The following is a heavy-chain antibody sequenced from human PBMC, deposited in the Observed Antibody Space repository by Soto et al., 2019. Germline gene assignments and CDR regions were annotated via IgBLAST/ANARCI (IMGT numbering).Heavy chain of an antibody. CDR3: TGGYGAGFDY. CDR2: ISGSGGST. Sequence: EVQLFDSGGGLVQPGGSLRLSCAASGFTFSTYAMSWVRQAPGKGLEWVSTISGSGGSTYHADSVKGRFSISRDDSKNMLYLQMNSLRAEDTAVYYCTGGYGAGFDYWGQGTLVTVSS. D-gene: IGHD6-19*01. J-gene: IGHJ4*02. V-gene: IGHV3-23*01. CDR1: GFTFSTYA.